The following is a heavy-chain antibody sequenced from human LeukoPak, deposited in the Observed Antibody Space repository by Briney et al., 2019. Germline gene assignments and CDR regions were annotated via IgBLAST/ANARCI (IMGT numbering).Heavy chain of an antibody. V-gene: IGHV5-51*01. CDR3: ARRKIEVAGPADY. D-gene: IGHD6-19*01. CDR2: IYPGDSDT. Sequence: RRGESLKISCKCSGYSFTSYWIGWVRQMPGKGLEWMGIIYPGDSDTRYSPSFQGPVTISADKSISTAYLQWSSLKASDTAMYYCARRKIEVAGPADYWGQGTLVTVSS. J-gene: IGHJ4*02. CDR1: GYSFTSYW.